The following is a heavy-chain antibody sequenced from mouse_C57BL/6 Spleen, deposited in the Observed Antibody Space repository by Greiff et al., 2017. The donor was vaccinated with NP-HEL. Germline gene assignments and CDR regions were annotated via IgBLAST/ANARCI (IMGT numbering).Heavy chain of an antibody. CDR1: GFTFSSYA. D-gene: IGHD2-2*01. Sequence: EVQGVESGGGLVKPGGSLKLSCAASGFTFSSYAMSWVRQTPEKRLEWVATISDGGSYTYYPDNVKGRFTISRDNAKNNLYLQMSHLKSEDTAMYYCARDRDYGYGENYAMDYWGQGTSVTVSS. J-gene: IGHJ4*01. V-gene: IGHV5-4*01. CDR3: ARDRDYGYGENYAMDY. CDR2: ISDGGSYT.